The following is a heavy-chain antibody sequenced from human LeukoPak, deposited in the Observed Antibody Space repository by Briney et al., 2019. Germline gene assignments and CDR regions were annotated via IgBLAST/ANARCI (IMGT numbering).Heavy chain of an antibody. CDR2: IYTSGST. CDR3: ARHEAYYNFWSGYYKSGAFDI. V-gene: IGHV4-4*09. CDR1: GGSISSYY. Sequence: PSETLSLTCTVSGGSISSYYWSWIRQPPGKGLEWIGYIYTSGSTNYNPSLKSRVTISVDTSKNQFSLKLSPVTAADTAVYYCARHEAYYNFWSGYYKSGAFDIWGQGTMVTVSS. D-gene: IGHD3-3*01. J-gene: IGHJ3*02.